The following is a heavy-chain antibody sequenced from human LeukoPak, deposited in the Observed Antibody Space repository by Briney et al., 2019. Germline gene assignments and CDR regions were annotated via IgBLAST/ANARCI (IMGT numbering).Heavy chain of an antibody. V-gene: IGHV4-59*08. CDR3: ATTTVVTPCAFDI. CDR2: IYYSGST. Sequence: SETLSLTCTVSGGSISSYYWSWIRQPPGKGLEWIGYIYYSGSTNYNPSLKSRVTISVDTSKNQSSLKLSSVTAADTAVYYCATTTVVTPCAFDIWGQGTMVTVSS. CDR1: GGSISSYY. J-gene: IGHJ3*02. D-gene: IGHD4-17*01.